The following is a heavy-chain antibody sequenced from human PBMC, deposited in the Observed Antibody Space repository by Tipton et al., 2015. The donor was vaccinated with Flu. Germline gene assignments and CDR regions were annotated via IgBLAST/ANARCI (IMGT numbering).Heavy chain of an antibody. CDR3: ARGYGALDY. V-gene: IGHV1-46*01. CDR2: INPSGGST. D-gene: IGHD4-17*01. Sequence: QVQLVQSGAEVKKPGASVKLSCKASGYTFTGYYIHWVRQAPGQGLEWMGIINPSGGSTTYAQEFQDRVTMTSVTSTRTVYLEMNSLISEDTAVYYCARGYGALDYWGQGTLVTVSS. CDR1: GYTFTGYY. J-gene: IGHJ4*02.